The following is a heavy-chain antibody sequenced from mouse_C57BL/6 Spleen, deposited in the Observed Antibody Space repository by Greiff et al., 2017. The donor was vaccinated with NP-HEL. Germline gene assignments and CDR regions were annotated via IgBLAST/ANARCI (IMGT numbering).Heavy chain of an antibody. CDR2: INPNNGGT. Sequence: EVKLLESGPELVKPGASVKIPCKASGYTFTDYNMDWVKQSHGKSLEWIGDINPNNGGTIYNQKFKGKVTLTVDKSSSTAYMELRSLTSEDTAVYYCARRGDGYLDYWGQGTTLTVSS. D-gene: IGHD2-3*01. CDR3: ARRGDGYLDY. V-gene: IGHV1-18*01. J-gene: IGHJ2*01. CDR1: GYTFTDYN.